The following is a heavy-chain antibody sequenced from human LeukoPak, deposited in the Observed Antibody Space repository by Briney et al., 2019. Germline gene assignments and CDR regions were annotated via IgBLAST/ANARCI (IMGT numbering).Heavy chain of an antibody. V-gene: IGHV3-23*01. CDR1: GFPLSNYA. CDR3: AKSLLRPGY. CDR2: INGSGGST. J-gene: IGHJ4*02. Sequence: GGSLRLSCAASGFPLSNYAMSWVRQAPGKGLEWVSDINGSGGSTYYADSVKCPFTISRDNSKNTLYLKMNSLRAEDTAVYYCAKSLLRPGYWGQGTLVTVSS. D-gene: IGHD3-3*01.